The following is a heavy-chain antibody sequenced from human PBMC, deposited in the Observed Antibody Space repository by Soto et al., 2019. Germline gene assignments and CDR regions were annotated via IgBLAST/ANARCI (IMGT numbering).Heavy chain of an antibody. CDR1: GFTFSSYS. CDR3: ARDMGAARLFVRSRVAFDI. Sequence: GGSLRLSCAASGFTFSSYSMNWVRQAPGKGLEWVSYISSSSSTIYYADSVKGRFTISRDNAKNSLYLQMNSLRAEDTAVYYCARDMGAARLFVRSRVAFDIWGQGTMVTVSS. J-gene: IGHJ3*02. V-gene: IGHV3-48*01. D-gene: IGHD6-6*01. CDR2: ISSSSSTI.